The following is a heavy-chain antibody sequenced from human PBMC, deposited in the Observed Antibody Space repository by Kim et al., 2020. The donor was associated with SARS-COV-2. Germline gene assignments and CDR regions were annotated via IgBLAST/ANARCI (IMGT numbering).Heavy chain of an antibody. CDR1: GGTFSSYA. CDR2: IIPIFGTA. V-gene: IGHV1-69*13. D-gene: IGHD2-8*01. CDR3: ARGLLCTNGVCYTGGYFDY. J-gene: IGHJ4*02. Sequence: SVKVSCKASGGTFSSYAISWVRQAPGQGLEWMGGIIPIFGTANYAQKFQGRVTITADESTSTAYMELSSLRSEDTAVYYCARGLLCTNGVCYTGGYFDYWGQGTLVTVSS.